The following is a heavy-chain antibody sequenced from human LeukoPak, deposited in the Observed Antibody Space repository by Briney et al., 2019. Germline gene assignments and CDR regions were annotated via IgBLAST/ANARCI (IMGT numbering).Heavy chain of an antibody. J-gene: IGHJ4*02. CDR1: GFTFSSYW. CDR3: VRAMDY. V-gene: IGHV3-7*03. Sequence: SGESLRLSCAASGFTFSSYWMSWVRQAPGRGLEWVANKKQDGSETYYVDSVKGRFTISRDNAKNSLYLQMNSLRVEDTAVYYCVRAMDYWGQGTLVTVSS. CDR2: KKQDGSET.